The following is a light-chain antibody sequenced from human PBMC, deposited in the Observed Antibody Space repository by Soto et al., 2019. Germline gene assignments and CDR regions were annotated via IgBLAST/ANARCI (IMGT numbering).Light chain of an antibody. V-gene: IGLV2-23*02. Sequence: QSVLTQPASVSGSPGQSITISCTGTSSDVGSYNLVSWYQHHPGKAPKLMIYEVSNRPSGVSNRFSGSRSGNTASLTISGLQAEDEAVYYCCAYAGSSTFVVFGGGTKLTVL. J-gene: IGLJ2*01. CDR3: CAYAGSSTFVV. CDR2: EVS. CDR1: SSDVGSYNL.